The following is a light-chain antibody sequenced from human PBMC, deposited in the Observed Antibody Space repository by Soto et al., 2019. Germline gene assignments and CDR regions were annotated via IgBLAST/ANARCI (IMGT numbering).Light chain of an antibody. CDR3: QTWGTGIHV. V-gene: IGLV4-69*01. J-gene: IGLJ1*01. CDR2: LNSDGSH. Sequence: QLVLTQSPSASASXXXXXXXTCTLSSGHSSYAIAWHQQQPEKGPRYLMKLNSDGSHSRGDGIPDRFSGSSSGAERYLTISSLQSEDEADYYCQTWGTGIHVFGTGTKLTVL. CDR1: SGHSSYA.